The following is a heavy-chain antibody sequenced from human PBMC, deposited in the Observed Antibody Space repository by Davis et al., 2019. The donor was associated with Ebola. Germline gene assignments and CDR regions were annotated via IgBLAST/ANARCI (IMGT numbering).Heavy chain of an antibody. D-gene: IGHD5-12*01. J-gene: IGHJ4*02. V-gene: IGHV1-3*01. CDR2: VHGGNGNT. Sequence: AASVKVSCKASGYIFTTYAMHWVRQAPGQRLEWMGWVHGGNGNTKYSQRFQGRITITADKSTVTAYLELTSLRSEDSAVYYCSEQGFSGYKYFDSWGQGTQVTVSS. CDR1: GYIFTTYA. CDR3: SEQGFSGYKYFDS.